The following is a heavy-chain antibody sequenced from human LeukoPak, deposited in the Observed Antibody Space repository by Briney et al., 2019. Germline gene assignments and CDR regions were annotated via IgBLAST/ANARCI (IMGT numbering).Heavy chain of an antibody. CDR3: ARVRGDLSIDY. D-gene: IGHD2-21*02. CDR1: IESFSGYY. Sequence: SETLSLTCAIYIESFSGYYWTWIRQPPGKGLEWIGEINHSGTTNYNPSLKSRVTISADTSKNQFSLKLTSVTAADTATYYCARVRGDLSIDYWGQGNLATVSS. J-gene: IGHJ4*02. V-gene: IGHV4-34*01. CDR2: INHSGTT.